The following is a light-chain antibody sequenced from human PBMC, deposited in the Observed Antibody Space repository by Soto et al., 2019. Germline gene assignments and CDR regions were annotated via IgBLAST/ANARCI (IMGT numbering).Light chain of an antibody. CDR3: QQYGSSPKT. CDR2: AAS. J-gene: IGKJ1*01. Sequence: EIMLTQSPGTLSLSPGDRATLSCRASQTISSTYLAWYQQKPGQAPRLLIYAASTRATGIPDRFSGSGSGTDFTLTISRLEPEDFAVYYCQQYGSSPKTFGQGTKVEI. V-gene: IGKV3-20*01. CDR1: QTISSTY.